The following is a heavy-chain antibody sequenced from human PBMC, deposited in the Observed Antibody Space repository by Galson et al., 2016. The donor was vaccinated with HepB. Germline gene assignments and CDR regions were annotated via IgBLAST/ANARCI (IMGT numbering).Heavy chain of an antibody. Sequence: SLRLSCATSDHTVEDYAMHWVRQVPGKGLEWVSGISWDSGNIGYGDSVKGRFVISRDNAEKSLYLQMSGLRTEDTAVYFCARASLIGEIFDSWGRGTLVTVS. CDR1: DHTVEDYA. D-gene: IGHD3-16*01. CDR3: ARASLIGEIFDS. CDR2: ISWDSGNI. V-gene: IGHV3-9*01. J-gene: IGHJ4*02.